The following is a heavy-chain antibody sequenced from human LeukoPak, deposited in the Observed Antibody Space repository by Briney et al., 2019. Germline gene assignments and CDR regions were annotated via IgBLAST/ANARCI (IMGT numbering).Heavy chain of an antibody. J-gene: IGHJ4*02. Sequence: SETLSLTCTVSGGSISGYYWSWIRQPPGKGLEWIGEINHSGSTNYNPSLKSRVTISVDASKNQFSLKLSSVTAADTAVYYCATDDRNYYGSGSYPGLFDYWGQGTLVTVSS. CDR3: ATDDRNYYGSGSYPGLFDY. D-gene: IGHD3-10*01. CDR2: INHSGST. V-gene: IGHV4-34*01. CDR1: GGSISGYY.